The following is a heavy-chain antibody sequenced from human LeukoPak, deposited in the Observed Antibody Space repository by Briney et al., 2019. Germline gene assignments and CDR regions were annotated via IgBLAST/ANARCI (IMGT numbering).Heavy chain of an antibody. CDR3: ARMDYYDSSGYRN. J-gene: IGHJ4*02. CDR2: VYYSGST. D-gene: IGHD3-22*01. Sequence: RASETLSLTCTVSGGSISSYYWSWIRQPPGKGLEWIGYVYYSGSTNCNPSLKSRVTMSVDTSKNQFSLKLSSVTAADTAVYYCARMDYYDSSGYRNWGQGTLVTVSS. V-gene: IGHV4-59*01. CDR1: GGSISSYY.